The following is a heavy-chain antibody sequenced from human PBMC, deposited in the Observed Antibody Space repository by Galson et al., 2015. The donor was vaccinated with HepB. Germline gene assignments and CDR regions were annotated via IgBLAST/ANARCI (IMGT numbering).Heavy chain of an antibody. J-gene: IGHJ3*02. D-gene: IGHD3-10*01. CDR2: ISYDGSNK. CDR3: ARDRTSIWFGDHFSAFDI. V-gene: IGHV3-30-3*01. CDR1: GFTFSSYA. Sequence: SLRLSCAASGFTFSSYAMHWVRQAPGKGLEWVAVISYDGSNKYYADSVKGRFTISRDNSKNTLYLQMNSLRAEDTAVYYCARDRTSIWFGDHFSAFDISCQGTMFTLSS.